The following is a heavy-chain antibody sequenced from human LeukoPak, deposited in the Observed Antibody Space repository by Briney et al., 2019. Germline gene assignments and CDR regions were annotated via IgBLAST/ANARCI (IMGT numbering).Heavy chain of an antibody. J-gene: IGHJ4*02. D-gene: IGHD6-13*01. CDR2: ISSSSSYT. CDR3: ARVGQQLVLYYFDY. Sequence: GRSLRLSCAASGFTFSDYYMSWIRQAPGKGLEWVSYISSSSSYTNYADSVKGRFTISRDNAKNSLYLQMNSLRAEDTAVYYCARVGQQLVLYYFDYWGQGTLVTVSS. CDR1: GFTFSDYY. V-gene: IGHV3-11*05.